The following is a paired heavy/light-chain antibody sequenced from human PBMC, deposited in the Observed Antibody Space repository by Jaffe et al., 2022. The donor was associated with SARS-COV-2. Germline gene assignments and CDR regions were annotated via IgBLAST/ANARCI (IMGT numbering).Heavy chain of an antibody. D-gene: IGHD3-22*01. CDR1: GGSISSGTYY. CDR3: ARGGLDNSGHFYYYVLDV. CDR2: IFTSGST. J-gene: IGHJ6*02. Sequence: QVQLQESGPGLVKPSQTLSLTCTVSGGSISSGTYYWSWIRQPAGKGLEWIGRIFTSGSTKYSPSLKSRVTISVDTSKNQFSLKLSSVTAADTAVYYCARGGLDNSGHFYYYVLDVWGQGTTVTVSS. V-gene: IGHV4-61*02.
Light chain of an antibody. V-gene: IGKV4-1*01. CDR1: QSVLYSSNNKNY. J-gene: IGKJ4*01. CDR3: QQYYSSPLT. Sequence: DIVMTQSPDSLAVSLGERATINCKSSQSVLYSSNNKNYLAWYQQKPGQPPKLLIYWASTRESGVPDRFSGSGSGTDFTLTISSLQAEDVAVYFCQQYYSSPLTFGGGSKVEIK. CDR2: WAS.